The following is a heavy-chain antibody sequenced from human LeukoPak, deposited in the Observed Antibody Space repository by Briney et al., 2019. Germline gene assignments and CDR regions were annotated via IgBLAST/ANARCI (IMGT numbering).Heavy chain of an antibody. V-gene: IGHV3-23*01. CDR2: ISGSGGST. CDR3: AKSPGRYYDSSIYYFDY. Sequence: GGSLRLSCAASGFTFSSYAMSWVRQAPGKGLEWVSAISGSGGSTYYADSVKGRFTISRDNSKNTLCLQMNSLRAEDTAVYYCAKSPGRYYDSSIYYFDYWGQGTLVTVSS. CDR1: GFTFSSYA. D-gene: IGHD3-22*01. J-gene: IGHJ4*02.